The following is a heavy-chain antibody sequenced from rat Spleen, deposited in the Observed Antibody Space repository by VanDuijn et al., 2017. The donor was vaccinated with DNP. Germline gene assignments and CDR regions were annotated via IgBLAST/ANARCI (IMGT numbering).Heavy chain of an antibody. CDR3: ARHETIVFDY. V-gene: IGHV5-31*01. CDR2: INTDGGNT. J-gene: IGHJ2*01. CDR1: GFIFSNYW. D-gene: IGHD1-12*01. Sequence: EVQLVGSGGGPVQPGRSLKVSCVASGFIFSNYWMTWIRQAPGKGLEWVASINTDGGNTYYRDSVKGRFTISRDNAKSTLFLQMGSLRSEDTATYYCARHETIVFDYWGQGVMVTVSS.